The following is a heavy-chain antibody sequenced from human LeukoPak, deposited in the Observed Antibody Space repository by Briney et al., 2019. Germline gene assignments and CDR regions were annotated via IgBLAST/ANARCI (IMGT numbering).Heavy chain of an antibody. CDR3: ATQGYKKRRDGYNVDY. CDR2: LDPEDGET. V-gene: IGHV1-24*01. J-gene: IGHJ4*02. CDR1: GYTLTELS. D-gene: IGHD5-24*01. Sequence: ASVKVSCKVSGYTLTELSMHWVRQAPGKGLEWMGGLDPEDGETIYAQKFQGRVTMTEDTSTDTAYMKLSSLRSEDTAVYYCATQGYKKRRDGYNVDYWGQGTLVTVSS.